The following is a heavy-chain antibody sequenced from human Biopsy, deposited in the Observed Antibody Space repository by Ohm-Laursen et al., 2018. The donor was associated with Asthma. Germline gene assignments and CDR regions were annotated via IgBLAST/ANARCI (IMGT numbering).Heavy chain of an antibody. D-gene: IGHD6-19*01. CDR1: GFTFDDYG. V-gene: IGHV3-20*01. Sequence: SLRLSCAASGFTFDDYGMSWVRQAPGKGLDWVSGINWNGGSTGYADSVKGRFTISRDNAKNSLYLQMNSLRAEDTALYHCGRDMGGFGSGWFPVEFWGQGTVVTVSS. CDR3: GRDMGGFGSGWFPVEF. J-gene: IGHJ4*02. CDR2: INWNGGST.